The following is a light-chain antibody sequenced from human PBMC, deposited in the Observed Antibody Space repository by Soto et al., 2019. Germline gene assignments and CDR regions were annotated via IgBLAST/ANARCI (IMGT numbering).Light chain of an antibody. CDR2: DAS. V-gene: IGKV3-11*01. CDR1: QSVDTY. Sequence: EIVLTQSPVTLSLSPGERATLSCRASQSVDTYLVWYRQTPGQPPKLLIYDASKRSPGIPARFSGSGSGTDFTLTISCLEPEDFAVYYFQHRINWLCTFGQGTKVEIK. J-gene: IGKJ1*01. CDR3: QHRINWLCT.